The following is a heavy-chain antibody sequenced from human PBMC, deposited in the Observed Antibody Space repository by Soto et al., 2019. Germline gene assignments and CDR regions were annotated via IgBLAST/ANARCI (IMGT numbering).Heavy chain of an antibody. CDR3: ARGGPMVRGVIAAFDI. V-gene: IGHV1-69*13. CDR2: IIPIFGTA. D-gene: IGHD3-10*01. J-gene: IGHJ3*02. CDR1: GGTFSSYA. Sequence: ASVKVSCKASGGTFSSYAISWVRQAPGQGLEWMGGIIPIFGTANYAQKFQGRVTITADESTSTAYMELGSLRSEDTAVYYCARGGPMVRGVIAAFDIWGQGTMVTVSS.